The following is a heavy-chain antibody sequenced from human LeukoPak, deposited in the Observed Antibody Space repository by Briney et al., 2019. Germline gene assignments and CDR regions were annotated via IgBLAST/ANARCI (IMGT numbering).Heavy chain of an antibody. CDR3: ARDLLVGGTPILGY. J-gene: IGHJ4*02. CDR1: GFTFSSYS. CDR2: ISSSSSYI. D-gene: IGHD1-26*01. Sequence: PGGSLRLSCAASGFTFSSYSMNWVRQAPGKGLEWVSSISSSSSYIYYADSVKGRFTISRDNDKNSLYLHMNSLRAEDTAVYYCARDLLVGGTPILGYWGQGTLVTVSS. V-gene: IGHV3-21*01.